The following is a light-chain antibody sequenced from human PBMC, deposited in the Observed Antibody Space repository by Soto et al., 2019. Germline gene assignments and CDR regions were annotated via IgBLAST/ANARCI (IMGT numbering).Light chain of an antibody. CDR2: AAS. Sequence: DIQMTQSPSSLSASVGDRVTITCRASQDIRNDLDWYQQKPGKAPKRLSYAASSLQNGAPSRFSGSGSGTEFTLTISSLQPEDFATYYCLQRDTYSVGGGTKVEIK. V-gene: IGKV1-17*01. J-gene: IGKJ4*01. CDR1: QDIRND. CDR3: LQRDTYS.